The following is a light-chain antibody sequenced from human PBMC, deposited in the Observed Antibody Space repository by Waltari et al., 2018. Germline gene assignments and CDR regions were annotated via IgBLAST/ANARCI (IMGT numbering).Light chain of an antibody. J-gene: IGKJ1*01. CDR3: QMYVRLPVT. V-gene: IGKV3-20*01. Sequence: SCKARQSVGRALAWYQQKAGQAPRLLIYDASSRATGISDKFSGSGSGTDFSLTISRVEPEDFAVYFCQMYVRLPVTFGQGTKVEVK. CDR1: QSVGRA. CDR2: DAS.